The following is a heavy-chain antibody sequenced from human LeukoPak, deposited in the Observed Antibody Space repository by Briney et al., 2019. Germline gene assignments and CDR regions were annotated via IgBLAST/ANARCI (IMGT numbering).Heavy chain of an antibody. D-gene: IGHD5/OR15-5a*01. CDR1: GASMSTYY. CDR2: IFASGST. Sequence: SETLSLTCTVSGASMSTYYWSWIRQPAGKGLEWIGRIFASGSTNYNPSLKSRIAMTVDTSKNQFSLNLTSVTAADTAMYYCVQDGPLRSDYWGQGTMVSVSS. CDR3: VQDGPLRSDY. J-gene: IGHJ4*02. V-gene: IGHV4-4*07.